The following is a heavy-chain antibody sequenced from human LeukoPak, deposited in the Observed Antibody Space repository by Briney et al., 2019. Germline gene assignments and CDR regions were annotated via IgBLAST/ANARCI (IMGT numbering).Heavy chain of an antibody. CDR1: GYTFTGYY. Sequence: ASVKVSCKASGYTFTGYYMHWVRQAPGQGLEWMGWINPNSGGTNYAQKFQGRVTMTRDTSISTAYMELSRLRSDDTAVYYCARGISGSAYYSIDIWGQGTMVTVSS. D-gene: IGHD3-22*01. CDR3: ARGISGSAYYSIDI. J-gene: IGHJ3*02. V-gene: IGHV1-2*02. CDR2: INPNSGGT.